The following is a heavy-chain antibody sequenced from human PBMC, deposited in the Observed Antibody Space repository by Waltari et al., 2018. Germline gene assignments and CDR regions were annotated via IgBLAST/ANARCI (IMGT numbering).Heavy chain of an antibody. CDR1: GGSISSHS. V-gene: IGHV4-59*11. J-gene: IGHJ6*02. CDR2: IYYSGST. Sequence: QVQLQESGPGLVKPSETLSLTCTVSGGSISSHSWGWFRPPPGKGLEWIGYIYYSGSTHYNPSRKSRVTISVDTSKNQFSLKLSSVTAADTAVYYCARVEVPDYYYGMDVWGQGTTVTVSS. CDR3: ARVEVPDYYYGMDV.